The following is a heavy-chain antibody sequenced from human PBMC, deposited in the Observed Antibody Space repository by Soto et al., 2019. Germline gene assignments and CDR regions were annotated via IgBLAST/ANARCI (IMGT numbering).Heavy chain of an antibody. D-gene: IGHD6-19*01. Sequence: ALVKVSCKTSGSTFHSYGISSVRQAPGQGLEWMGWISAYNGNPNYAQKLQGRLTMTTDTSTSTAYMELRCLRSDDTAVYYCARPFGSGWDFDYWGLG. J-gene: IGHJ4*02. CDR1: GSTFHSYG. CDR2: ISAYNGNP. CDR3: ARPFGSGWDFDY. V-gene: IGHV1-18*01.